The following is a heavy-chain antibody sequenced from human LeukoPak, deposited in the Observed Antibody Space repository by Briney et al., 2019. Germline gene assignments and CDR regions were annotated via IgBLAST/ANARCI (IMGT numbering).Heavy chain of an antibody. J-gene: IGHJ4*02. V-gene: IGHV4-34*01. CDR1: GGSFSGYY. CDR2: INHSGST. CDR3: ARLGVRVVPAAVFDY. D-gene: IGHD2-2*01. Sequence: SETLSLTCALYGGSFSGYYWSWIRQPPGKGLEWIGEINHSGSTNYNPSLKGRVTISVDTSKNQFSLKLSSVTAADTAVYYCARLGVRVVPAAVFDYWGQGTLVTVSS.